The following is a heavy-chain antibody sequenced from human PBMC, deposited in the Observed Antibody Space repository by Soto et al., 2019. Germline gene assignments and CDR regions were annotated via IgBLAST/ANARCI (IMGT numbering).Heavy chain of an antibody. CDR3: ARISTVTMGDYYYGMDV. Sequence: SETLSLTCTVSGGSISSYYWSWIRQPPGKGLEWIGYIYYSGSTNYNPSLKSRVTISVDTSKNQFSLKLSSVTAADTAVYYCARISTVTMGDYYYGMDVWGQGTTVTVSS. V-gene: IGHV4-59*01. CDR1: GGSISSYY. J-gene: IGHJ6*02. D-gene: IGHD4-17*01. CDR2: IYYSGST.